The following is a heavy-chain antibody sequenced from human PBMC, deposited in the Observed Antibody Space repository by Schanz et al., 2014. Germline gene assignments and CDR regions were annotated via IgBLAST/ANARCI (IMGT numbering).Heavy chain of an antibody. Sequence: QVQLVQSGAEVKKPGASVKVSCKASGYTFTSHGITWVRQAPGQGLEWMGWINGYNGHTLYAQKFQGRVTMTTDTSTSTSYVELTSLRCDDTGGYYCARLGTGMAVAGSVIDSYYYYMDVWGEGTPVTVSS. J-gene: IGHJ6*03. V-gene: IGHV1-18*01. CDR3: ARLGTGMAVAGSVIDSYYYYMDV. D-gene: IGHD6-19*01. CDR2: INGYNGHT. CDR1: GYTFTSHG.